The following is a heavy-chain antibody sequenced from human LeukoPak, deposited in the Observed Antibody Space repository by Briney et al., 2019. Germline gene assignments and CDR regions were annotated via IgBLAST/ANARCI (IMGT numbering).Heavy chain of an antibody. CDR1: GGSISSYY. CDR2: IYYGGST. J-gene: IGHJ6*04. V-gene: IGHV4-59*01. Sequence: SETLSLTCTVSGGSISSYYWSWIRQPPGKGLEWIGYIYYGGSTNYNPSLKSRVTISVDTSKNQFSLKLSSVTAADTAVYYCARGDTMVRGVIAYYYYGMDVWGKGTTVTVSS. D-gene: IGHD3-10*01. CDR3: ARGDTMVRGVIAYYYYGMDV.